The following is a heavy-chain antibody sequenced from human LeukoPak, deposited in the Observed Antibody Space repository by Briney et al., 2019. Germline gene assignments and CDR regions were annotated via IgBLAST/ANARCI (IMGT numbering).Heavy chain of an antibody. CDR1: GFTFSSYW. V-gene: IGHV3-7*03. J-gene: IGHJ4*02. CDR3: ARDTAGFDY. Sequence: PGGSLRLSCAASGFTFSSYWTSWVRQTPGRGLEWVANVNQDGSEEYYVDSVKGRFTISRDNAKNSLYLQMNGLRAEDTAVYYCARDTAGFDYWGQGTLVTVSS. CDR2: VNQDGSEE. D-gene: IGHD6-13*01.